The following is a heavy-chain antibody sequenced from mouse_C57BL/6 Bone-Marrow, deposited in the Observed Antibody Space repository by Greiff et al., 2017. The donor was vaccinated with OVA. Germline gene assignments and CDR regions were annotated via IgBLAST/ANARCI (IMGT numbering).Heavy chain of an antibody. Sequence: QVQLQQPGAELVKPGASVKVSCKASGYTFTSYWMHWVKQRPGQGLEWIGRIHPSDSDTNYNPKFKGKATLTVDKSSSTAYMQLISLTSKDSAVYYCAFYYGSSSWFAYWGQGTLVTVSA. J-gene: IGHJ3*01. D-gene: IGHD1-1*01. CDR2: IHPSDSDT. CDR1: GYTFTSYW. CDR3: AFYYGSSSWFAY. V-gene: IGHV1-74*01.